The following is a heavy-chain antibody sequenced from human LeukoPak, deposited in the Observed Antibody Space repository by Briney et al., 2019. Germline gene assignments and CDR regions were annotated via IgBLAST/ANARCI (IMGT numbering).Heavy chain of an antibody. J-gene: IGHJ4*02. Sequence: GGSLRLSCAASGFTFSNAWMGWVRQAPGKGLEWVGRIKSKTDGGTTDYAAPVKGRFTISRDDSKNTLYLQMNSLKTEDTAVYYCTTDPYGDYAYDYWGQGTLVTVSS. CDR3: TTDPYGDYAYDY. CDR1: GFTFSNAW. CDR2: IKSKTDGGTT. V-gene: IGHV3-15*01. D-gene: IGHD4-17*01.